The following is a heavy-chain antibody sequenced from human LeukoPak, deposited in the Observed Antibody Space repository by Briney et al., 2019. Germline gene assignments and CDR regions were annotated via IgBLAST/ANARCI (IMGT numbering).Heavy chain of an antibody. D-gene: IGHD3-9*01. CDR2: IKSKTDGGTK. V-gene: IGHV3-15*01. CDR1: GFTFSNAR. CDR3: TTDPATIYFGWLLYTKVAFDI. Sequence: GDLRPSCDASGFTFSNARMSWVRQAPGKGLEWVGRIKSKTDGGTKDYAAPAKGRFSISRDESKNTLYLQRNRLKNEATAVSSCTTDPATIYFGWLLYTKVAFDIWGQGTMFSVSS. J-gene: IGHJ3*02.